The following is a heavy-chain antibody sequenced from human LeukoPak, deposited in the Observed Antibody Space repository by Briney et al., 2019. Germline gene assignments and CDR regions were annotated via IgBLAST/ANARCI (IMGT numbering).Heavy chain of an antibody. CDR2: ISGSGRTL. J-gene: IGHJ4*02. CDR3: TTYGSGRKFDY. Sequence: GGSLRLSCAASGFTFSSYEMNWVRQAPGKGLEWVSYISGSGRTLYYANSVKGRFTISRDNAKNSLYLQMNSLKSEDTAVYYCTTYGSGRKFDYWGQGILVTVSS. CDR1: GFTFSSYE. D-gene: IGHD3-10*01. V-gene: IGHV3-48*03.